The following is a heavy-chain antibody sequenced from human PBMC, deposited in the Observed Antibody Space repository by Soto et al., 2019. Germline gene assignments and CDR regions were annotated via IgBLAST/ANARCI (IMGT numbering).Heavy chain of an antibody. V-gene: IGHV4-59*01. CDR3: TSGAALRSGVFDY. CDR1: GGSIRDYY. Sequence: SETLSLTCPFSGGSIRDYYWSWIRQPPGKGLEWIGFLHYNGNTNFNPTLESRGTISVDTSKNQFSLKLRSVTAADTAVYYCTSGAALRSGVFDYWGQGTLVTVSS. D-gene: IGHD2-15*01. J-gene: IGHJ4*02. CDR2: LHYNGNT.